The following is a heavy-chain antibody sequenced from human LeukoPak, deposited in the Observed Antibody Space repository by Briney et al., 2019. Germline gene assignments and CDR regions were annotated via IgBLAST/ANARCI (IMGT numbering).Heavy chain of an antibody. J-gene: IGHJ4*02. Sequence: QAGGSVRLSCAASGFTVSSNYMSWVRQAPGKGLEWVSVIYSGGSTYYADSVKGRFTISRDNSKNTLYLQMNSLRAEDTAVYYCARGVNYYDSSGYYYPAPFDYWGQGTLVTVSS. CDR2: IYSGGST. V-gene: IGHV3-53*01. CDR1: GFTVSSNY. D-gene: IGHD3-22*01. CDR3: ARGVNYYDSSGYYYPAPFDY.